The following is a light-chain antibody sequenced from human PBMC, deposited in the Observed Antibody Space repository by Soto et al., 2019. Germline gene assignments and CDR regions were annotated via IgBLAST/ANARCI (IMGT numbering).Light chain of an antibody. CDR3: SSYTTSGTHV. J-gene: IGLJ3*02. CDR1: SSDVGGYNY. V-gene: IGLV2-14*01. CDR2: EVS. Sequence: QSALTQPASVSGSPGQSITISCTGTSSDVGGYNYLSWYQQHPGKAPRVMIYEVSNRPSGVSNRFSGSKSGNTASLTISGLQAEYEADYFCSSYTTSGTHVFGGGTKLTVL.